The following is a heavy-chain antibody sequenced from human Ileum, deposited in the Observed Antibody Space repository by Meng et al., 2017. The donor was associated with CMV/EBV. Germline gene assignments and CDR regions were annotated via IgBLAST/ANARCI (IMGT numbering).Heavy chain of an antibody. CDR3: TKPLAGETDSDNGMAV. CDR1: GFTFSASA. Sequence: GGSLRLSCAASGFTFSASALHWVRQASGKGLEWVGRIRGEGNKYATGYAASVKGRFTIYRDDSKNTAYLQMSSLKTEDTAVYYCTKPLAGETDSDNGMAVWGQGTTVTVSS. J-gene: IGHJ6*02. D-gene: IGHD4-17*01. CDR2: IRGEGNKYAT. V-gene: IGHV3-73*01.